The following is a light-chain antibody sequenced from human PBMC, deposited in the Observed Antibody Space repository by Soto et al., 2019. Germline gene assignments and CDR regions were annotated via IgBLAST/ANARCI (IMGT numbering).Light chain of an antibody. CDR3: QQYGDSPRT. CDR2: GAS. J-gene: IGKJ1*01. CDR1: QSVSSSC. Sequence: EIVLTQSPGTLSLSPGEGATLSCRASQSVSSSCLAWYQQKPGQAPRLLIYGASSRATGIPDRFSGSGSGTDFTLTISRLEPEDFAVYYCQQYGDSPRTFGQGTKVDIK. V-gene: IGKV3-20*01.